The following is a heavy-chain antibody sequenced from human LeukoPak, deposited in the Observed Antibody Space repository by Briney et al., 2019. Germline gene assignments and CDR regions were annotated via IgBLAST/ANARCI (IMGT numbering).Heavy chain of an antibody. Sequence: ASVKVSCKASGYTVTNYYLHWVRQAPGQGLEWMGILNPAGGSRNYAQKFQGRVTMTRDTSTSTVYMELSSLRSEETAVYYCAREIGPIQLHLWGSAFDYWGQGTLVTVSS. J-gene: IGHJ4*02. CDR1: GYTVTNYY. V-gene: IGHV1-46*01. CDR3: AREIGPIQLHLWGSAFDY. D-gene: IGHD5-18*01. CDR2: LNPAGGSR.